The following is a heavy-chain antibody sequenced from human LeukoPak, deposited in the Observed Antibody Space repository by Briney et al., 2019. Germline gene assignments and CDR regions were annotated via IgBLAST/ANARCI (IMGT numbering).Heavy chain of an antibody. V-gene: IGHV3-53*01. D-gene: IGHD3-16*01. CDR1: GFTVSSNY. CDR2: IYSGGST. Sequence: GGSLRLSCAASGFTVSSNYMSWVRQAPGKGLEWVSVIYSGGSTYYADSVKGRFTISRDNSKNTLYLQMNSLRAEDTAVYYCARDFGTLRLGVYWGQGTLVTVSS. CDR3: ARDFGTLRLGVY. J-gene: IGHJ4*02.